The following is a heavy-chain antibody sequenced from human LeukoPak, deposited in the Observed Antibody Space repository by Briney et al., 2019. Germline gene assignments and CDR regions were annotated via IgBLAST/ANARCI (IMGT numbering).Heavy chain of an antibody. CDR1: GFTVSSNH. CDR2: IYSGGTT. V-gene: IGHV3-53*01. Sequence: GGSLRLSCAASGFTVSSNHMSWVRQAPGEGLEWVSVIYSGGTTYYADSVKGRFTISRDNSKSTLYLQMNSLRAEDTAVYYCATLGPTEYFVYWGQGTLVTVSS. D-gene: IGHD4-11*01. J-gene: IGHJ4*02. CDR3: ATLGPTEYFVY.